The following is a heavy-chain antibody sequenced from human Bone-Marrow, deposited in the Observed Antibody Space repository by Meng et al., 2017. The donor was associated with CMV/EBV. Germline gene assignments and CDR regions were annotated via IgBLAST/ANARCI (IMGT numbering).Heavy chain of an antibody. CDR1: GFTFSSYS. D-gene: IGHD2-2*01. CDR2: ISSSSSYI. Sequence: GESLKISCSASGFTFSSYSMNWVRQALGKGLEWVSSISSSSSYIYYADSVKGRFTISRDNAKNSLYLQMNSLRAEDTAVYYCARDGCTSCYSAGAFDIWGQGTMVTVSS. J-gene: IGHJ3*02. V-gene: IGHV3-21*01. CDR3: ARDGCTSCYSAGAFDI.